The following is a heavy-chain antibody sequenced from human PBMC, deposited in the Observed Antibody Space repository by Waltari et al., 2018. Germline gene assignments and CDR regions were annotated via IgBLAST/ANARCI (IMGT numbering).Heavy chain of an antibody. Sequence: QVQLVQSGAEVKKPGSSVKVSCKASGGTFSSYDISWVRQAPGHGLEWMGGIIPIFGTANYAQKFQGRVTITADESTSTAYMELSSLRSEDTAVYYCARSGDYDILTGYYNWYFDLWGRGTLVTVSS. CDR3: ARSGDYDILTGYYNWYFDL. J-gene: IGHJ2*01. CDR1: GGTFSSYD. D-gene: IGHD3-9*01. V-gene: IGHV1-69*01. CDR2: IIPIFGTA.